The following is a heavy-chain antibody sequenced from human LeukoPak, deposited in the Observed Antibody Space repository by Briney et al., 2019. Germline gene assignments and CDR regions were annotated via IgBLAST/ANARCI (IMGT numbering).Heavy chain of an antibody. J-gene: IGHJ4*02. CDR2: ISYDGSNK. Sequence: PGRSLRLSCAASGFTFSSYGMHWVRQAPGKGLEWVAVISYDGSNKYYADSVKGRFTISRDNSKNTLYLQMNSLRAEDTAVFYCAKGSAQYCGGDCYSGAASYFFDYWGQGTLVTVSS. V-gene: IGHV3-30*18. CDR1: GFTFSSYG. D-gene: IGHD2-21*02. CDR3: AKGSAQYCGGDCYSGAASYFFDY.